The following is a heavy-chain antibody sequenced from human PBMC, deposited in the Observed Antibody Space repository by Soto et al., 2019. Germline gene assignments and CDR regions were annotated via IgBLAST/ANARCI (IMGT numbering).Heavy chain of an antibody. J-gene: IGHJ4*02. CDR3: ARGRATYSSSWYPPLAY. V-gene: IGHV3-23*01. CDR1: GFTFSSYP. Sequence: EVQLLESGGGWVQPGGSLRLSCATSGFTFSSYPMNWVRQAPGKGLEWVSGISAGGDSTYYADSVKGRFTIFRDNSKNTLYLQMNSLRAEDTAVYYCARGRATYSSSWYPPLAYWGQGTLVTVSS. CDR2: ISAGGDST. D-gene: IGHD6-13*01.